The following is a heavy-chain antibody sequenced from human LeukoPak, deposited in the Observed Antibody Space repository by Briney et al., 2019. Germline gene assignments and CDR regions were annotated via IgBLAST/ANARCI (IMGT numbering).Heavy chain of an antibody. CDR2: IWHSGNT. CDR1: GGSISSSTW. CDR3: SFYNHGWYFEY. Sequence: SETLSLTCAVSGGSISSSTWWSWVRPPPGEGLEWIGEIWHSGNTNYNPSLNDRVTISIDKYMNQFSLKLRSVAAADAAIYYCSFYNHGWYFEYWGQGTLVTVSS. J-gene: IGHJ4*02. D-gene: IGHD3-10*01. V-gene: IGHV4/OR15-8*02.